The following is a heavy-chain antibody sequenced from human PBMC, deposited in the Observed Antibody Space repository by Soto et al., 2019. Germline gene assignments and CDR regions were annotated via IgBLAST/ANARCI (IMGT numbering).Heavy chain of an antibody. CDR3: ARGLRTGNYGMDV. V-gene: IGHV1-69*13. CDR2: IIPMFETV. J-gene: IGHJ6*02. CDR1: GGTFDNYA. Sequence: ASVKVSFKASGGTFDNYAVSWVRQAPGQGLEWMGGIIPMFETVNYAQRFQGRLTIAADESTSTAYMELTSLTSADTAIYFCARGLRTGNYGMDVWGQGTTVTVSS. D-gene: IGHD2-15*01.